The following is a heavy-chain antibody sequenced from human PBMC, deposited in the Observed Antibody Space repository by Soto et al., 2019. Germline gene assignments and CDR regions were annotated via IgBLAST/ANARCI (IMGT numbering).Heavy chain of an antibody. D-gene: IGHD2-2*01. V-gene: IGHV2-5*02. CDR1: GFSLSTSGAG. Sequence: QITLKESGPPLVRPTQTLTLTCTVSGFSLSTSGAGVGWIRQPPGKALEWLGVIYWDDDKRYSPSLKNRLTITKDASRNLVVLTLTNVDPVDTATYDCAHRDSHEYLVFDYWGQVTLVTVSS. J-gene: IGHJ4*02. CDR3: AHRDSHEYLVFDY. CDR2: IYWDDDK.